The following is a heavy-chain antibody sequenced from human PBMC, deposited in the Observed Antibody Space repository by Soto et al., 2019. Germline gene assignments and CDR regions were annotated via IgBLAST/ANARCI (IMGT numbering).Heavy chain of an antibody. CDR3: ARGSNLGYWEY. D-gene: IGHD6-13*01. Sequence: QVQLVESGGGVVQPGRSLRLSCAASGLTFSSYGMHWVRQAPGKGLEWVAVIWYDGSNKYYADSVKGRFTISRDNPKNTLDLQMNSLGAEDTAVYYCARGSNLGYWEYWGQGTLVTVSS. CDR2: IWYDGSNK. V-gene: IGHV3-33*01. J-gene: IGHJ4*02. CDR1: GLTFSSYG.